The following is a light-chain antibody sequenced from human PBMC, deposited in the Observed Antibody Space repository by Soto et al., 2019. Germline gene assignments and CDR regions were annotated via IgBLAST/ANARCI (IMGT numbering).Light chain of an antibody. CDR2: DVS. Sequence: ALTQPASVSGSPGQSFTISCTGTNSDVGAYHSVSWYQQHPGKAPKLIIFDVSNRPSGVSDRFSGSKSGNTASLTISGLQAEDEADYYCTSFTDTGTVIFGGGTKLTVL. J-gene: IGLJ2*01. V-gene: IGLV2-14*03. CDR1: NSDVGAYHS. CDR3: TSFTDTGTVI.